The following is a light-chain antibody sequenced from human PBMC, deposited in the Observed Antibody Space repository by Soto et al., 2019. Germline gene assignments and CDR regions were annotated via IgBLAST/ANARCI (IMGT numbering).Light chain of an antibody. J-gene: IGKJ4*01. CDR3: QQYNNWPLT. CDR1: QSVSGC. Sequence: EIVLTQSPSTLSLSPGERATLSCRASQSVSGCLAWYQQKPGQAPRLLIFDASNRATGIPARFSGSGSGTEFTLTISSLQSEDFAVYYCQQYNNWPLTFGGGTKVDI. V-gene: IGKV3-15*01. CDR2: DAS.